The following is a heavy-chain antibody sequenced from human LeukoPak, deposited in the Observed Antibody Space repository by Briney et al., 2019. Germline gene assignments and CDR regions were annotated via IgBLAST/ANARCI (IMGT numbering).Heavy chain of an antibody. D-gene: IGHD3-9*01. CDR3: ARLRYFDWLIPYYGMDV. J-gene: IGHJ6*02. Sequence: ASVKVSCKASGYTFTGYYMHWVRQAPGQGLEWMGWINPNSGGTNYAQKFQGRVTMTRDTSISTAYMELSRLRSDDTAVYYCARLRYFDWLIPYYGMDVWGQGTTVTVSS. CDR1: GYTFTGYY. CDR2: INPNSGGT. V-gene: IGHV1-2*02.